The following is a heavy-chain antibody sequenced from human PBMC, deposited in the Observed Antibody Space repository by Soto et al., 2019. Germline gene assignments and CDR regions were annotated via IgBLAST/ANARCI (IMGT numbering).Heavy chain of an antibody. CDR1: GRSISSENW. CDR2: IFHSGST. CDR3: TTNGYYSLDW. D-gene: IGHD1-26*01. V-gene: IGHV4-4*02. Sequence: QVQLQASGPGLVKPSGTLSLTCAVSGRSISSENWWSWVRQSPGKGLEWIGEIFHSGSTNYNPSLKSRVTISVDNSKNQFFLDLSSVTAADTAVYYCTTNGYYSLDWWGQGTLVTVSS. J-gene: IGHJ4*02.